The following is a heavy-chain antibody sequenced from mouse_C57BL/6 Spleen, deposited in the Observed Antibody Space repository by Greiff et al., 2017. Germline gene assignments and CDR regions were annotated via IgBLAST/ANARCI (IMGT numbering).Heavy chain of an antibody. CDR2: ISYDGSN. CDR3: AREPYGNFWFAY. J-gene: IGHJ3*01. Sequence: EVQLQQSGPGLVKPSQSLSLTCSVTGYSITSGYYWNWIRQFPGNKLEWMGYISYDGSNNYNPSLKKRISITRATSKTQFFLKLNSVTTEDTATYYCAREPYGNFWFAYWGQGTLVTVSA. V-gene: IGHV3-6*01. D-gene: IGHD2-1*01. CDR1: GYSITSGYY.